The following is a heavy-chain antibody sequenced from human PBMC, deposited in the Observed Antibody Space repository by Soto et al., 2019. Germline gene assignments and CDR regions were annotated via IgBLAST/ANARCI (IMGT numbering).Heavy chain of an antibody. J-gene: IGHJ6*02. Sequence: PVRSLRLSSSAPGFTFSDYAMHWVRQSPGKGLEHFSLINRDGTFTFYADSVKCRFTIARDNYKNTLYLQMNSLGGDDTAVYYCVKDHPSLEVWGQGTTVTVSS. CDR3: VKDHPSLEV. D-gene: IGHD3-10*01. V-gene: IGHV3-64D*06. CDR2: INRDGTFT. CDR1: GFTFSDYA.